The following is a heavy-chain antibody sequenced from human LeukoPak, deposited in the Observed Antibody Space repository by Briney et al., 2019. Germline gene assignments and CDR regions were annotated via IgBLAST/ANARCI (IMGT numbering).Heavy chain of an antibody. J-gene: IGHJ3*02. CDR3: ARDRIPAAITGDAFDI. CDR1: GFTLSSYS. V-gene: IGHV3-21*01. CDR2: ISSSSSYT. Sequence: GGSLRLSCAASGFTLSSYSMNWVRQAPGTGLEWVSSISSSSSYTYYADSVKGRFIISRDNAKNSLYLQMNSLRAEDTAVYYCARDRIPAAITGDAFDIWGQGTMVTVSS. D-gene: IGHD2-2*02.